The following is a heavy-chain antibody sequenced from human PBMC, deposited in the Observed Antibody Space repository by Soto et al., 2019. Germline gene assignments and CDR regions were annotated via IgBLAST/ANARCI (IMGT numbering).Heavy chain of an antibody. CDR2: IYYSGST. D-gene: IGHD1-7*01. Sequence: ASETLSLTCTVSGGSISSSSYYWGWIRQPPGKGLEWIGSIYYSGSTYYNPTLKSRVTISVDTSKNQFSLKLSSVTAADTAVYYCAGTGPRGYNWNYVGAFDISGQGTMVTVSS. V-gene: IGHV4-39*01. CDR1: GGSISSSSYY. J-gene: IGHJ3*02. CDR3: AGTGPRGYNWNYVGAFDI.